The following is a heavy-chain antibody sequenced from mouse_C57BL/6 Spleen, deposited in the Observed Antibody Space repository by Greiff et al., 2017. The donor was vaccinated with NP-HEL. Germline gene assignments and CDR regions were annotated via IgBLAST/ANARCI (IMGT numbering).Heavy chain of an antibody. CDR1: GYTFTSYW. D-gene: IGHD1-1*01. J-gene: IGHJ1*03. V-gene: IGHV1-52*01. CDR2: IDPSDSET. Sequence: VQLQQPGAELVRPGSSVKLSCKASGYTFTSYWMHWVKQRPIQGLEWIGNIDPSDSETHYNQKFKDKATLTVDKSSSTAYMQLSSLTSEDSAVYYCARWGYGSIYWYFDVWGTGTTVTVSS. CDR3: ARWGYGSIYWYFDV.